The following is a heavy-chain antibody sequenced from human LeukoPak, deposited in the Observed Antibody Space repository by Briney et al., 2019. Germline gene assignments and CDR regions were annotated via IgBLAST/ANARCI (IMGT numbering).Heavy chain of an antibody. Sequence: GGSLRLSCAASRFTFRSYGMHWVRQAPGKGLEWVAFIRPDGSNKYYADSVKGRFTISRDNSKNTLYLQMNSLRAEDTAVYYCAIRFDYWGQGSLVTVSS. CDR2: IRPDGSNK. CDR1: RFTFRSYG. J-gene: IGHJ4*02. CDR3: AIRFDY. D-gene: IGHD3-3*02. V-gene: IGHV3-30*02.